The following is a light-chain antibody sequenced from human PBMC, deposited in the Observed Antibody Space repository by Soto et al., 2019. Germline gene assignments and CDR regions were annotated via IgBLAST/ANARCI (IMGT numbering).Light chain of an antibody. J-gene: IGLJ2*01. V-gene: IGLV2-14*01. CDR2: EVS. CDR1: SSDVGRYKF. Sequence: QSVLTQPASVSGSPGQSITISCTGTSSDVGRYKFVSWYQQYPGKAPRLMMYEVSNRPSGVSNRFSGSKSGNTASLTISGLQTEDEAIYYCSSSTSTSTPMIFGGGTKVTVL. CDR3: SSSTSTSTPMI.